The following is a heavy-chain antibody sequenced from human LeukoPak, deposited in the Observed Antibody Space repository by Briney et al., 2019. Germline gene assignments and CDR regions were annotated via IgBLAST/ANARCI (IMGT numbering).Heavy chain of an antibody. CDR3: ARNPFSGYYHAYFDY. CDR2: IYYSGST. J-gene: IGHJ4*02. V-gene: IGHV4-61*01. Sequence: SETLSLTCTVSGGSVSSGTYYWSWIRQPPGKGLEWIGHIYYSGSTNYNPSLKSRASMSLDTSKNQFSLKLSSVTAADTAVYYCARNPFSGYYHAYFDYWGQGTLVTVSS. D-gene: IGHD3-22*01. CDR1: GGSVSSGTYY.